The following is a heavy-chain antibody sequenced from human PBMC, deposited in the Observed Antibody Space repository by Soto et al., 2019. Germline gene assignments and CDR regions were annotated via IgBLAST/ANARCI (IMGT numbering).Heavy chain of an antibody. CDR2: ISYDGSNK. D-gene: IGHD2-2*01. V-gene: IGHV3-30*18. J-gene: IGHJ6*03. CDR1: GFTFSSYG. CDR3: AKDGGDCSSTSCPGYYYYYMDV. Sequence: VQLVESGGGVVKPGRSLRLSCAASGFTFSSYGMHWVRQAPGKGLEWVAVISYDGSNKYYADSVKGRFTISRDNSKNTLYLQMNSLRAEDTAVYYCAKDGGDCSSTSCPGYYYYYMDVWGKGTTVTVSS.